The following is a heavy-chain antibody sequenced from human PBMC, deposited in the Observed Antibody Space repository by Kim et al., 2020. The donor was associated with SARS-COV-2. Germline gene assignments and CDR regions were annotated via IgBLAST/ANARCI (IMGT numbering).Heavy chain of an antibody. Sequence: GGSLRLSCTVSGFTFSSHWMSWVRQAPGKGLEWVANIKEDGSEKYYVDPVKGRFTISRDNVKNSLYLQMNSLRAEDTAVYYCARDWGRLGFDPWGQGTLVTVSS. CDR1: GFTFSSHW. J-gene: IGHJ5*02. V-gene: IGHV3-7*01. CDR3: ARDWGRLGFDP. CDR2: IKEDGSEK. D-gene: IGHD3-16*01.